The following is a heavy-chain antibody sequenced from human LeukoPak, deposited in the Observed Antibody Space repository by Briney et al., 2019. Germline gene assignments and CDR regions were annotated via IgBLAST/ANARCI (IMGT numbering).Heavy chain of an antibody. Sequence: ASVKVSCKASGGTFNTYTITWVRQAPGQGLEWMGGIIPIFGTANYAQKFQGRVTITTDESTSTACMELSSLRSDDTAVYYCARGPELERFDYWGQGTLVTVSS. V-gene: IGHV1-69*05. D-gene: IGHD1-1*01. J-gene: IGHJ4*02. CDR2: IIPIFGTA. CDR1: GGTFNTYT. CDR3: ARGPELERFDY.